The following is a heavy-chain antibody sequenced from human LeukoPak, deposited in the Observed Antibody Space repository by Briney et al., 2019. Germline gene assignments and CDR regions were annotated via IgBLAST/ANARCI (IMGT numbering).Heavy chain of an antibody. D-gene: IGHD3-22*01. J-gene: IGHJ4*02. CDR3: VKDLYYDNSGYYSGAFDY. CDR2: INSNGGRT. V-gene: IGHV3-64D*06. CDR1: GFAFKKYA. Sequence: GGSLRLSCSASGFAFKKYAMHWVRLAPGKGLEYVSAINSNGGRTYYADSVKGRFTISRDNPKNTLFLQMSSLRVEDTAVYYCVKDLYYDNSGYYSGAFDYWGQGTLVTVSS.